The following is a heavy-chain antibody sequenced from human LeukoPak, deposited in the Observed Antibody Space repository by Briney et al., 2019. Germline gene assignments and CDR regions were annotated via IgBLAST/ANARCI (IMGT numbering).Heavy chain of an antibody. CDR1: GYTFTGYY. CDR2: INPNSGGT. V-gene: IGHV1-2*02. D-gene: IGHD6-19*01. J-gene: IGHJ2*01. Sequence: ASAKVSCKASGYTFTGYYMHWVRQAPGQGLEWMGWINPNSGGTNYAQKFQGRVTMTRDTSISTAYMELSRLRSDDTAVYYCARDGTSSGWYWDRWYFDLWGRGTLVTVSS. CDR3: ARDGTSSGWYWDRWYFDL.